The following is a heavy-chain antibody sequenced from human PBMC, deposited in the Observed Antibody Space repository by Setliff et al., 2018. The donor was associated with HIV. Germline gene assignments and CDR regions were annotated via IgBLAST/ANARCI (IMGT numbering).Heavy chain of an antibody. J-gene: IGHJ3*02. Sequence: GASVKVSCKASGYTFTSYYVHWVRQAPGKGLEWMGGFDPEDDETIYAQKFQGRVTMTEDTSTDTAYMELSSLTSEDTAMYYCATDGSYDILTGPTPGAFDIWGQGTMVTVSS. V-gene: IGHV1-24*01. CDR3: ATDGSYDILTGPTPGAFDI. CDR1: GYTFTSYY. CDR2: FDPEDDET. D-gene: IGHD3-9*01.